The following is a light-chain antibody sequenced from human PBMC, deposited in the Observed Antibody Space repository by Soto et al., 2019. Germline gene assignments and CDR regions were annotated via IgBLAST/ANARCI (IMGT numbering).Light chain of an antibody. CDR2: GAH. V-gene: IGKV3-20*01. J-gene: IGKJ1*01. Sequence: EIALTQSPGSLSLSPGDGATLSCRASQSVSTNYLAWFQQKPGQAPRLLIYGAHIRAIGIADRFRGSGSGTDFTLTISRLEPEDFAVYYCQQYHSLPRTFGQGTKVEIK. CDR3: QQYHSLPRT. CDR1: QSVSTNY.